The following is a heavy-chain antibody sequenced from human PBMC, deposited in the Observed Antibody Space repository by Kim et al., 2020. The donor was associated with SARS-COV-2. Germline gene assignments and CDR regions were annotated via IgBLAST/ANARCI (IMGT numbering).Heavy chain of an antibody. J-gene: IGHJ4*02. V-gene: IGHV3-66*01. CDR2: IYSGGST. CDR1: GFTVSNNY. Sequence: GGSLRLSCAASGFTVSNNYMSRVCQAPGKGLQWVSVIYSGGSTYYEDSVKGRFTISRDTSENTLYLQMNSLRAEDTAVYYCARDCGGSGYSGSRFLFDFRGQGTLVTGCS. D-gene: IGHD2-15*01. CDR3: ARDCGGSGYSGSRFLFDF.